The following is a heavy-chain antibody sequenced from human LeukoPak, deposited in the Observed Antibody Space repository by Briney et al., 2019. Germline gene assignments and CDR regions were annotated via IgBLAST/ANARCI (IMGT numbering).Heavy chain of an antibody. CDR1: GGSISSGDYY. Sequence: SRTLSLTCTVSGGSISSGDYYWSWIRQPPGKGLEWIGYIYYSGSTYYNPSLKSRVTISVDTSKNQFSLKLSSVTAADTAVYYCARAGYSGYDWDDYWGQGTLVTVSS. V-gene: IGHV4-30-4*01. J-gene: IGHJ4*02. CDR3: ARAGYSGYDWDDY. CDR2: IYYSGST. D-gene: IGHD5-12*01.